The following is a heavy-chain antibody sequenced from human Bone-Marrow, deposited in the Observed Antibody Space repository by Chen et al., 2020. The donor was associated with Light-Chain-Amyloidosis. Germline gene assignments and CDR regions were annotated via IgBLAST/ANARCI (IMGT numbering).Heavy chain of an antibody. CDR1: GFTFSSYG. V-gene: IGHV3-33*01. CDR2: TWHDGTNK. D-gene: IGHD6-13*01. Sequence: QLVESGGGVVQPGRSLRLSCAASGFTFSSYGMHWVRQAPGKGLEWVALTWHDGTNKYFTDSVKGRFTISRDNSRNTLYLQMNSLRAEDTAVYYCARGSWSIYYHGMDVWGQGTTVTVSS. CDR3: ARGSWSIYYHGMDV. J-gene: IGHJ6*02.